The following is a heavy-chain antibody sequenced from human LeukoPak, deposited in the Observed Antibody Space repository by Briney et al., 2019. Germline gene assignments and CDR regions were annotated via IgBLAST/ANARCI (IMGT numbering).Heavy chain of an antibody. J-gene: IGHJ4*02. V-gene: IGHV3-23*01. CDR2: ITGSGGTT. Sequence: GGSLRLSCAASGFTFSSYAMSWVRQAPGKGLEWVSAITGSGGTTYYADSVKGRFTISRDNSKDTLYLQMNSLGAEDTALYYCAKGKTATGTGGHNFDYWGQGTLVTVSS. CDR3: AKGKTATGTGGHNFDY. D-gene: IGHD3-9*01. CDR1: GFTFSSYA.